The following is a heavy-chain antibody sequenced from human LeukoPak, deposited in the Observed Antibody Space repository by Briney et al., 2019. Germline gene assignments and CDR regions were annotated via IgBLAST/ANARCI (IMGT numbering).Heavy chain of an antibody. CDR3: ARGVRDFDWLFDY. D-gene: IGHD3-9*01. J-gene: IGHJ4*02. Sequence: PGGSLRLSCAASGFTFSSYSMNWVRQAPGKGLEWVSSINSSSYIYYADSVKGRFTISRDNAKNSLYLQMNSLRAEDTAVYYCARGVRDFDWLFDYWGQGTLVTVSS. V-gene: IGHV3-21*01. CDR1: GFTFSSYS. CDR2: INSSSYI.